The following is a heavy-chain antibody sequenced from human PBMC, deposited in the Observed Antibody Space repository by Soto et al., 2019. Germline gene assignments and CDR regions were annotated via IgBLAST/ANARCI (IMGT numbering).Heavy chain of an antibody. D-gene: IGHD4-17*01. CDR3: AKCKGDLQLLKTTVTTFWGPFHI. J-gene: IGHJ3*02. V-gene: IGHV3-9*01. CDR2: ITWNSGSR. Sequence: EVQLVESGGGLVQPGRSLRLSCAASGFTFDDYAMHWVRQAPGKGPEWVSGITWNSGSRGYAESVKGRFTIARDNAKRAMYLQMNGLRTEDTALYYCAKCKGDLQLLKTTVTTFWGPFHIWGQGTTVTVSS. CDR1: GFTFDDYA.